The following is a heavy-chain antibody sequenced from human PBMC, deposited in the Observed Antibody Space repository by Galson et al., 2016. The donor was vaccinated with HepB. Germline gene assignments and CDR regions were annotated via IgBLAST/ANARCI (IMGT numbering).Heavy chain of an antibody. J-gene: IGHJ5*02. CDR2: ISGSGGST. V-gene: IGHV3-23*01. Sequence: SLRLSCAASGFTFRSYDMGWVRQAPGRGLEWVSSISGSGGSTYYADSVKGRFTISRDNSKNTLYLQMNSLRAEDTAVYYCAKSPDMITFGGIIVIPVHWFDPWGQGTLVTVSS. D-gene: IGHD3-16*02. CDR1: GFTFRSYD. CDR3: AKSPDMITFGGIIVIPVHWFDP.